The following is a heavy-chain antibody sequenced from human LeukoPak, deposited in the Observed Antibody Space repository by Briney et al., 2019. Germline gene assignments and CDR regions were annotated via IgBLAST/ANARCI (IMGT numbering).Heavy chain of an antibody. D-gene: IGHD2-2*01. V-gene: IGHV3-21*01. CDR2: ISSSSSFI. J-gene: IGHJ4*02. CDR3: ARDPPLGSCSTISCPHLDY. Sequence: GGSLRLSCAASGFTFSRYSMNWVRQAPGKGLEWVSSISSSSSFIYYADSVKGRFTISRDNAKNSLYLQMNSLRAEDSAVYYCARDPPLGSCSTISCPHLDYWGQGTLVTVSS. CDR1: GFTFSRYS.